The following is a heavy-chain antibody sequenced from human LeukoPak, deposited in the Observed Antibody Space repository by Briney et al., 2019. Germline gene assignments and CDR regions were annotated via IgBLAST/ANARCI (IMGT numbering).Heavy chain of an antibody. CDR2: INHSGST. CDR1: GGSISTGNYY. V-gene: IGHV4-39*07. D-gene: IGHD2-2*01. CDR3: ARAPGRPAAVFDY. Sequence: PSETLSLTCTVSGGSISTGNYYWGWIRQPPGKGLEWIGEINHSGSTNYSPSLKSRVTISLDTSKNQFSLKLSSVTAADTAVYYCARAPGRPAAVFDYWGQGTLVTVSS. J-gene: IGHJ4*02.